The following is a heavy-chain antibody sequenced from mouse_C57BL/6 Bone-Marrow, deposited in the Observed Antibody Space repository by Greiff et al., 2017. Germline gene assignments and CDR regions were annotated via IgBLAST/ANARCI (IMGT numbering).Heavy chain of an antibody. V-gene: IGHV1-59*01. Sequence: QVQLQQPGAELVRPGTSVKLSCKASGYTFTSYWMHWVKQRPGQGLEWIGVIDPSDSYTNYNQKFKGKATLTVDTSSSTAYMQLSSLTSEDSAVYYCARFLRVFDYWGQGTTLTVSS. CDR1: GYTFTSYW. D-gene: IGHD1-1*01. J-gene: IGHJ2*01. CDR3: ARFLRVFDY. CDR2: IDPSDSYT.